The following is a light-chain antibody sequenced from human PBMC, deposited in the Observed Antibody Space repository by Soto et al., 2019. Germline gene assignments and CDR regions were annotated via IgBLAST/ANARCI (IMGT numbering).Light chain of an antibody. CDR2: DAS. J-gene: IGKJ1*01. CDR1: QDISNY. CDR3: QQSYSRPRT. V-gene: IGKV1-33*01. Sequence: DIQMTQSPSSLSASVGDRVTITCQASQDISNYLNWYQQKPGKAPKLLIYDASNLETGVPSRFSGSGSGTDFTLTISSLQPEDFATYFCQQSYSRPRTFGQGTKVDI.